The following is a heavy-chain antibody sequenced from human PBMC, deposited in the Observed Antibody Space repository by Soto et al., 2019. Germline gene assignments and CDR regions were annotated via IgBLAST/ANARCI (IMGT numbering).Heavy chain of an antibody. CDR1: GFTFSSYG. CDR2: IWYDGSNK. Sequence: PGGSVRLSCAASGFTFSSYGMHWVRQASDKGLGWAAVIWYDGSNKYYADSVKGRFTISRDNSKNTLYLQMNSLRAEDTAVYYCARDKGGDLLWFGEFITGPDAFDIWGQGTMVTVSS. J-gene: IGHJ3*02. CDR3: ARDKGGDLLWFGEFITGPDAFDI. V-gene: IGHV3-33*01. D-gene: IGHD3-10*01.